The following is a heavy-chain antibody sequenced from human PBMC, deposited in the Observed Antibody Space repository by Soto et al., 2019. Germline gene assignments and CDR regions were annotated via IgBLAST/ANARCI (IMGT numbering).Heavy chain of an antibody. V-gene: IGHV4-30-2*01. CDR3: ARGRSTSGYPNFDP. D-gene: IGHD3-22*01. CDR1: GGSIITGDFS. J-gene: IGHJ5*02. Sequence: QLQLQESGSGQVKPSQTLSLTCAVSGGSIITGDFSWNWIRQPPGKGLEWVGYIYHEGSTYYNPSLKGRATISGDRSKNYFSLKLSSVTAADTGVYFCARGRSTSGYPNFDPWGQGTLVTVSS. CDR2: IYHEGST.